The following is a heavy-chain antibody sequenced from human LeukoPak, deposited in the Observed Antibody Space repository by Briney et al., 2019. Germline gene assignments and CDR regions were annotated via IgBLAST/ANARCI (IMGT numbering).Heavy chain of an antibody. CDR1: GGSFSGYY. V-gene: IGHV4-31*11. J-gene: IGHJ4*02. Sequence: PSETLSLTCAVYGGSFSGYYWSWIRQHPAKGLEWIGYIYSSGDTYYNPSLKNRTTISLDTSENQFILSLSSVTAADTAVYYCVGDGNYVDYWGQGTLVTVSS. CDR2: IYSSGDT. CDR3: VGDGNYVDY.